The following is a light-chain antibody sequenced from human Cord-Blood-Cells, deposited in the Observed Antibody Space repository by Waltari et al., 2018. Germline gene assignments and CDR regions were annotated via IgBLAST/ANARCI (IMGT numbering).Light chain of an antibody. J-gene: IGKJ4*01. V-gene: IGKV3-20*01. CDR3: QQYGSSPLT. CDR2: GAS. Sequence: EIVLTQSPGTLSLSPGERATLSCRARQSVSSIYLAWYQQKPGQAPRLCIYGASSRATGIPDRFSGSGSGTDFTLTISRLEPEDFAVYYCQQYGSSPLTFGGGTKVEIK. CDR1: QSVSSIY.